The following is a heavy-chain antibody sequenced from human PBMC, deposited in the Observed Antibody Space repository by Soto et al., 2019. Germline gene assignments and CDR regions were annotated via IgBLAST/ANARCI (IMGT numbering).Heavy chain of an antibody. V-gene: IGHV3-23*01. CDR1: GFTVSNYA. J-gene: IGHJ4*02. Sequence: GGSLRLSCAASGFTVSNYAMAWVRQAPAKGLEWFSAISGSGGGTYYADSVKGRFTISRDNSNKMLYLQMNSLRVEDTAIYYCAKGSAESRPYYFDYWGQGTLVNVSS. D-gene: IGHD3-22*01. CDR2: ISGSGGGT. CDR3: AKGSAESRPYYFDY.